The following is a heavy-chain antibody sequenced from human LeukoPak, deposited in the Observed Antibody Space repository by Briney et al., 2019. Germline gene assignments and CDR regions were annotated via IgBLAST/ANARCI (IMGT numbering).Heavy chain of an antibody. D-gene: IGHD3-22*01. CDR1: GYSFTSYW. J-gene: IGHJ6*03. Sequence: GESLKISCKGSGYSFTSYWIGWVRQMPGKGLEWMGIIYPGESDTRYSPSFQGQVTISADKSISTAYLQWSSLKASDTAMYYCARHLLGHFDYYDSSGYPNYYMDVWGKGTTVTVSS. CDR2: IYPGESDT. CDR3: ARHLLGHFDYYDSSGYPNYYMDV. V-gene: IGHV5-51*01.